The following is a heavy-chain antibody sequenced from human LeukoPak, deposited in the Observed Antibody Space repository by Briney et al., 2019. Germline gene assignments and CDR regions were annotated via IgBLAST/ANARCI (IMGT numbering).Heavy chain of an antibody. V-gene: IGHV3-30*03. CDR2: ISYDGSNK. D-gene: IGHD5-18*01. CDR1: GFTFSTYG. J-gene: IGHJ4*02. Sequence: PGGSLRLSCAASGFTFSTYGMRWVRQAPGKGLEWVAVISYDGSNKYYADSVKGRFTISRDNSKNTLYLQMNSLRAEDTGVYYCARADWDTAMIDYWGQGTLVTVSS. CDR3: ARADWDTAMIDY.